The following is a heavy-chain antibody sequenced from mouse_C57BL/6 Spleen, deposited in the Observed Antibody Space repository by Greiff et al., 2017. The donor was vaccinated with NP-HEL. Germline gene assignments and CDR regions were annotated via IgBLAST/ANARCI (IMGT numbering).Heavy chain of an antibody. CDR1: GYTFTSYW. V-gene: IGHV1-64*01. CDR3: APSYGSSYDYFDY. D-gene: IGHD1-1*01. Sequence: QVQLKQPGAELVKPGASVKLSCKASGYTFTSYWMHWVKQRPGQGLEWIGMIHPNSGSTNYNEKFKSKATLTVDKSSSTAYMQLSSLTSEDSAVYYCAPSYGSSYDYFDYWGQGTTLTVSS. J-gene: IGHJ2*01. CDR2: IHPNSGST.